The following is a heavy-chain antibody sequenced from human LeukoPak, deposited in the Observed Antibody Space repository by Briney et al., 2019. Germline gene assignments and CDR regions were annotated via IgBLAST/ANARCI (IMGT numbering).Heavy chain of an antibody. Sequence: ASVKVSCKVSGYTLTELSMHWVRQAPGKGLEWMGGFDPEDGETIYAQMFQGRVTMTEDISTDTAYMELSSLRSEDTAVYYCATVGYCSSTSCYKGWFDPWGQGTLVTVSS. D-gene: IGHD2-2*02. J-gene: IGHJ5*02. V-gene: IGHV1-24*01. CDR2: FDPEDGET. CDR1: GYTLTELS. CDR3: ATVGYCSSTSCYKGWFDP.